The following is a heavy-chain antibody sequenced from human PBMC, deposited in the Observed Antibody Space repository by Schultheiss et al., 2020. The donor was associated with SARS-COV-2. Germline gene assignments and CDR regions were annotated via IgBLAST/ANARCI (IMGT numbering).Heavy chain of an antibody. D-gene: IGHD4-17*01. CDR1: GGSISSYY. J-gene: IGHJ3*02. V-gene: IGHV4-34*01. CDR3: ARGRSRGHDYGDAGAFDI. Sequence: SETLSLTCTVSGGSISSYYWSWIRQPPGKGLEWIGEINHSGSTNYNPSLKSRVTISVDTSKNQFSLKLSSVTAADTAVYYCARGRSRGHDYGDAGAFDIWGQGTMVTVSS. CDR2: INHSGST.